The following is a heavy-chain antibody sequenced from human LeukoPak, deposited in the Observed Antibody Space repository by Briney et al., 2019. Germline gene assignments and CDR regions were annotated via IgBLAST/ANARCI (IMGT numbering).Heavy chain of an antibody. J-gene: IGHJ5*02. CDR2: IYYSGTT. CDR3: ARQFHGSGYVDDL. Sequence: PSETLSLTCSVSGGSISSISYYWGWIRRPPGKGLEWIASIYYSGTTHYNPSLSSRVTMSVDTSKNQFSLKLSAVTAADTAVYYCARQFHGSGYVDDLWGQGTLVTFSS. CDR1: GGSISSISYY. D-gene: IGHD3-22*01. V-gene: IGHV4-39*01.